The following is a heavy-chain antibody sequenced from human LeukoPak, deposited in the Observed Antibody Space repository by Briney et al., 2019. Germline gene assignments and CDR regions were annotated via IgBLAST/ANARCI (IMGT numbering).Heavy chain of an antibody. D-gene: IGHD3-10*01. J-gene: IGHJ4*02. CDR2: IIPIFGTA. Sequence: GASVKVSCKASGGTFSSYAISWVRQAPGQGLEWMGGIIPIFGTANYAQEFQGRVTITADESTSTAYMELSSLRSEDTAVYYCASGRSGSYYFSFLYWGQGTLVTVSS. CDR1: GGTFSSYA. V-gene: IGHV1-69*13. CDR3: ASGRSGSYYFSFLY.